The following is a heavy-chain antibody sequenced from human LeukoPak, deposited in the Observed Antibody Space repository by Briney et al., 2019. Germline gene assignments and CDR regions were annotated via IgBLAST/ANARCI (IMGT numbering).Heavy chain of an antibody. CDR2: IRQDGDTK. J-gene: IGHJ4*02. Sequence: PGGSLRLSCVASGLTVTNAWMNWVRQAPGKGLEWVANIRQDGDTKYYVDSVKGRFTISRDNAMNSLYLQMNSLRAEGTAIYYCARSLPYGTTWYGRSDFWGQGTLVTDSS. CDR3: ARSLPYGTTWYGRSDF. CDR1: GLTVTNAW. V-gene: IGHV3-7*03. D-gene: IGHD6-13*01.